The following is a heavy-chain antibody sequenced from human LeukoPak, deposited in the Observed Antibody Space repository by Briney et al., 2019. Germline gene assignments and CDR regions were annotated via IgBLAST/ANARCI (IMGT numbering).Heavy chain of an antibody. D-gene: IGHD3-10*01. Sequence: ASVKVSCKASGYTFTSYGISWVRQAPGQGLEWMGWISAYNGNTNYAQKLQGRVTMTTDTSTSTAYMELRSLRSDGTAVYYCARDLPPIKHTFYGSGTTNAFDIWGQGTMVTVSS. CDR2: ISAYNGNT. CDR1: GYTFTSYG. V-gene: IGHV1-18*01. J-gene: IGHJ3*02. CDR3: ARDLPPIKHTFYGSGTTNAFDI.